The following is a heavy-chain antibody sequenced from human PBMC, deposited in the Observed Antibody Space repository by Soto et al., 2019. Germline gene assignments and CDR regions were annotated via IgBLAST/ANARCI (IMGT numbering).Heavy chain of an antibody. D-gene: IGHD3-22*01. CDR3: ARAPDYYDSSGYYYDYYYCMDV. J-gene: IGHJ6*02. CDR1: GYTFTGYY. Sequence: ASVKVSCKASGYTFTGYYMHWVRQAPGQGLEWMGWISAYNGNTNYAQKLQGRVTMTTDTSTSTAYMELRSLRSDDTAVYYCARAPDYYDSSGYYYDYYYCMDVWGQGTTVSVS. V-gene: IGHV1-18*04. CDR2: ISAYNGNT.